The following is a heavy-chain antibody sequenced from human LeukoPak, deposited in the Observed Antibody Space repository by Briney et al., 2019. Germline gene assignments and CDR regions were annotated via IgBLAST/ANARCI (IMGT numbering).Heavy chain of an antibody. Sequence: SETLSLTCAVYGGSFSGYYWSWIRQPPGKGLEWIGEINHSGSTNYSPSLKSRVTISVDTSKNQFSLKLSSVTAADTAVYYCARTRVVVLRRATEFDYWGQGTLVTVSS. CDR2: INHSGST. D-gene: IGHD3-22*01. J-gene: IGHJ4*02. V-gene: IGHV4-34*01. CDR1: GGSFSGYY. CDR3: ARTRVVVLRRATEFDY.